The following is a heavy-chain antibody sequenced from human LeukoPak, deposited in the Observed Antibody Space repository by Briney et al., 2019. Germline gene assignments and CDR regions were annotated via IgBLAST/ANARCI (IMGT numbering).Heavy chain of an antibody. D-gene: IGHD3-9*01. J-gene: IGHJ4*02. CDR3: ARGNYDILTGLDY. V-gene: IGHV3-74*01. CDR2: INSDGSRT. Sequence: PGGSLRLSCAASGFTFSSYWMHWVRQAPGKGLMWVSRINSDGSRTTYADSVRGRFTISRDNAKSTLYLQMNSLRAEDTAVYYCARGNYDILTGLDYWGQGTLVTVSS. CDR1: GFTFSSYW.